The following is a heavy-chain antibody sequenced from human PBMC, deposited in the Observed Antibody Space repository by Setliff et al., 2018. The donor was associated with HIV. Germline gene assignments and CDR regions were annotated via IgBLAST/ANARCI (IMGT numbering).Heavy chain of an antibody. J-gene: IGHJ4*02. V-gene: IGHV4-59*11. Sequence: KTSETLSLTCTVSGGSIINHFWSWIRLPPGKGLEWIGYIYYSGSADYNRSLKSRVTISVDTSKSQISLKLNSVTAADTAVYYCARSPGVDTNMAFDYWGQGILVTVS. CDR2: IYYSGSA. CDR3: ARSPGVDTNMAFDY. CDR1: GGSIINHF. D-gene: IGHD5-18*01.